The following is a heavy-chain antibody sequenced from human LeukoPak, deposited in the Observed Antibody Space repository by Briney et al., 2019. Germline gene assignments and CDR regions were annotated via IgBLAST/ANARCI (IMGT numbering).Heavy chain of an antibody. D-gene: IGHD3-3*01. CDR3: ARDLRYDFWSGYAPSDY. Sequence: GGSLRLSCAASGFTFSSYSMNWVRQAPGKELEWVSYISSSSSTIYYADSVKGRFTISRDNAKNSLYLQMNSLRAEDTAVYYCARDLRYDFWSGYAPSDYWGQGTLVTVSS. CDR2: ISSSSSTI. V-gene: IGHV3-48*01. CDR1: GFTFSSYS. J-gene: IGHJ4*02.